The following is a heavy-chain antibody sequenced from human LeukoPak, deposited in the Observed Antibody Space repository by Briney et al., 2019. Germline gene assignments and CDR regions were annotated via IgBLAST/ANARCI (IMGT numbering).Heavy chain of an antibody. D-gene: IGHD3-22*01. J-gene: IGHJ4*02. CDR2: IWYDGSNK. CDR3: ARDRFREREYYDSSGYYQN. Sequence: QPGGSLRLSCAASGFTFSSYGMHWVRQAPGKGLEWVAVIWYDGSNKYYADSVKGRFTISRDNSKNTLYLQMNSLRAEDTAVYYCARDRFREREYYDSSGYYQNWGQGTPVTVAS. CDR1: GFTFSSYG. V-gene: IGHV3-33*01.